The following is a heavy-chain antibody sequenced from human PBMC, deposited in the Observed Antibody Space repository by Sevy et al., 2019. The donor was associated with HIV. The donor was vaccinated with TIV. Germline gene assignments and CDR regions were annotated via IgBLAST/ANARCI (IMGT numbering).Heavy chain of an antibody. D-gene: IGHD1-1*01. V-gene: IGHV3-33*01. J-gene: IGHJ5*01. CDR1: GFTFRSFS. CDR3: ARDAERVIVPTAGFDS. Sequence: GGSLRLSCVASGFTFRSFSMHWVRQAPGKGLEWVAAIWYDGRTECYADSVQGRFTISRDNSKKTLYLQMNSLRDEDTAIYYCARDAERVIVPTAGFDSWGQGILVTVSS. CDR2: IWYDGRTE.